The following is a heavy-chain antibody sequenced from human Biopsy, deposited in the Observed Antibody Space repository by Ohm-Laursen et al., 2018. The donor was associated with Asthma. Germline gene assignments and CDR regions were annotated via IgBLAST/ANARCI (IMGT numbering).Heavy chain of an antibody. CDR2: ISKDASTQ. Sequence: SLRLSCAASGFTFSSFGVHWVRQAPGKGLEWVGVISKDASTQDYADSVKGRFTMARDNSKNTLDLQMNSLREEDTAVYYCVRDGTDDAFDIWGQGTAVIVSS. CDR3: VRDGTDDAFDI. D-gene: IGHD1-1*01. V-gene: IGHV3-30*03. CDR1: GFTFSSFG. J-gene: IGHJ3*02.